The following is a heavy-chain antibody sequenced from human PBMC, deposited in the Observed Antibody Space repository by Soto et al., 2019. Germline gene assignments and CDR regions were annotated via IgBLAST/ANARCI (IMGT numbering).Heavy chain of an antibody. V-gene: IGHV4-34*01. CDR1: GGSFSGYY. CDR2: INRSGST. Sequence: PSETLSLTCAVYGGSFSGYYWSWIRQPPGKGLEWIGEINRSGSTNYNPSLKSRVTISVDTSKNQFSLKLSSVTAADTAVYYCARGGYSYGYNWFDPWGQGTLVTVSS. CDR3: ARGGYSYGYNWFDP. D-gene: IGHD5-18*01. J-gene: IGHJ5*02.